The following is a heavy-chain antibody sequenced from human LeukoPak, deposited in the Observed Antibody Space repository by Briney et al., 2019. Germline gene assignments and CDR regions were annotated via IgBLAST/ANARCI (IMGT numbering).Heavy chain of an antibody. V-gene: IGHV4-4*07. CDR1: GGSISSYY. Sequence: SETLSLTCTVSGGSISSYYWSWIRQPAGKGLEWIGRIYTSGSTNYNPSLKSRVTMSVDTSKNQFSLKLSSVTAADTAVYYCARDLGYCSSTSCPQRKDYYYYYMDVWGKGTTVTVSS. J-gene: IGHJ6*03. CDR3: ARDLGYCSSTSCPQRKDYYYYYMDV. CDR2: IYTSGST. D-gene: IGHD2-2*01.